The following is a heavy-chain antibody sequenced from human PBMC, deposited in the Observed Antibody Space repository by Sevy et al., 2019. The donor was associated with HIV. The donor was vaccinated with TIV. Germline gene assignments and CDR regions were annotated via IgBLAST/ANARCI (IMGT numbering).Heavy chain of an antibody. V-gene: IGHV1-8*03. CDR1: GYTFTSYD. CDR2: MNPNSGNT. J-gene: IGHJ4*02. CDR3: ARGWVGYSGYDLRLRPFDY. Sequence: ASVKVSCKASGYTFTSYDINWVRQATGQGLEWMGWMNPNSGNTGYAQKFQGRVTITRNTSISTAYMELSSLRSEDTAVYYCARGWVGYSGYDLRLRPFDYWGQGTLVTVSS. D-gene: IGHD5-12*01.